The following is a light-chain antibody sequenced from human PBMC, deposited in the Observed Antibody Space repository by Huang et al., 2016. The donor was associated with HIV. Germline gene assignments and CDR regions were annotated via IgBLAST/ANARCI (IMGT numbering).Light chain of an antibody. Sequence: EIVMTQSPATLSVSPGERATLSCRASQGVSNNIAWYQQKPGQTPRLLIHVASTRATGIAAKFSGRGSGTDVTLTITSLQPEDSAVYYCQHYNNWPPWTFGPGTQVEI. CDR1: QGVSNN. CDR3: QHYNNWPPWT. J-gene: IGKJ1*01. V-gene: IGKV3D-15*01. CDR2: VAS.